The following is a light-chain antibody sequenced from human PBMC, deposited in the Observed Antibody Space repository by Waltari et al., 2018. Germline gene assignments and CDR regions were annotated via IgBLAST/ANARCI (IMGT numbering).Light chain of an antibody. CDR1: NSNIGSNT. Sequence: QSVLTQPPSASGTPGQRVTISCSGSNSNIGSNTVHWFQQLPGTAPKFLIYNNNERPSGVPDRFSGSKSGTSASLAISGLQSEDEAHDYCAAWDDSLNGFYVFGTGTKVTVL. CDR2: NNN. J-gene: IGLJ1*01. CDR3: AAWDDSLNGFYV. V-gene: IGLV1-44*01.